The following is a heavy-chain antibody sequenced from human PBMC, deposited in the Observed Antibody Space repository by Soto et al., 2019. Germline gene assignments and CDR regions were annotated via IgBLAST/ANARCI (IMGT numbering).Heavy chain of an antibody. CDR1: GGTFSSFH. CDR3: ACGPNSLGDD. V-gene: IGHV1-69*02. D-gene: IGHD7-27*01. J-gene: IGHJ4*02. CDR2: IIPILGIA. Sequence: QVQLVQSGAEVKKPGSSVKVSCKASGGTFSSFHITWVRQAPGQGLEWMGRIIPILGIANYAQTFQGRVKITADKSTNTAYMELNSLRSDDAAMYYCACGPNSLGDDWGQGTLITVSS.